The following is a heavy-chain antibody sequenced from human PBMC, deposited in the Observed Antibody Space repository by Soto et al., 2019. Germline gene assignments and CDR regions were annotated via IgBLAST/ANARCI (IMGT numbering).Heavy chain of an antibody. Sequence: QVQLVQSGAEVKKPGSSVKVSCKASGGTFRTSAISWVRQAPGQGLEWVGGIMPVFRRPKYAQNFQGRVTLSADXSXXXAXXELSSLRSDDTAVYYCARDKDRPQLGGTYYYILDVWGQGTAVTVSS. CDR3: ARDKDRPQLGGTYYYILDV. D-gene: IGHD3-3*02. J-gene: IGHJ6*02. V-gene: IGHV1-69*12. CDR2: IMPVFRRP. CDR1: GGTFRTSA.